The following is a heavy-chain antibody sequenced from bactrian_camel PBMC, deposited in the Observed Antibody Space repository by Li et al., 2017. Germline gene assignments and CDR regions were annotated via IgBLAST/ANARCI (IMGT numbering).Heavy chain of an antibody. CDR1: KYTYSSYA. D-gene: IGHD3*01. V-gene: IGHV3S44*01. Sequence: VQLVESGGGSVQAGGSVRLSCVTRKYTYSSYAMAWFRQAPGKEREGVAVIDDDGVPSYADSVKGRFTISKDNAKNTLYLQMNSLKPEDTGMYYCAARRIGSPCINFELVAFRYWGQGTQVTVS. CDR2: VIDDDGVP. CDR3: AARRIGSPCINFELVAFRY. J-gene: IGHJ6*01.